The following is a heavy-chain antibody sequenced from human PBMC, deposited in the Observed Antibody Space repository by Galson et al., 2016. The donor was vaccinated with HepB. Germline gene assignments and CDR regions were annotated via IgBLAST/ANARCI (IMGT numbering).Heavy chain of an antibody. CDR3: VKEGQWLVLGYYYEMDV. Sequence: LRLSCAASGFTFSNSAMHWVRQAPGKGLEHVSAISSNGRNTYYADSAKGRFTISRDNSRKTLYLQMSSLRAEDTAVYYCVKEGQWLVLGYYYEMDVWGPGTAVTVSS. J-gene: IGHJ6*02. V-gene: IGHV3-64D*06. CDR1: GFTFSNSA. D-gene: IGHD6-19*01. CDR2: ISSNGRNT.